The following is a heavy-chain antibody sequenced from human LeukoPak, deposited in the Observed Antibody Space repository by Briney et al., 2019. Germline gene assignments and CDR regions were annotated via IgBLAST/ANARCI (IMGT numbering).Heavy chain of an antibody. CDR3: ARGTGGAYYFDY. Sequence: SVKVSCKASGGTFSSYAISWVRQAPGQGLEGRGRIIPIFGIANYAQKFHGRVTITADKSTSTAYMELSSLRSEDTAVYYCARGTGGAYYFDYWGQGTLVTVSS. CDR1: GGTFSSYA. CDR2: IIPIFGIA. J-gene: IGHJ4*02. D-gene: IGHD3-16*01. V-gene: IGHV1-69*04.